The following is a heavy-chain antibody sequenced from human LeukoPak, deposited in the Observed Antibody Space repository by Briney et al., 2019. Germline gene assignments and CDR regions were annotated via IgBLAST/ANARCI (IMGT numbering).Heavy chain of an antibody. V-gene: IGHV3-15*01. CDR1: GFTFSNAW. CDR3: TIEYTRMEQAFDY. Sequence: GGSLRLSCAGSGFTFSNAWMSWVRQAPGKGLEGVGRIKSKTDGGTTDYAAPVKGRFTISRDDSKNTPKLQMTSLKTEDTAVYFSTIEYTRMEQAFDYWGQGTLVTVSS. D-gene: IGHD1/OR15-1a*01. CDR2: IKSKTDGGTT. J-gene: IGHJ4*02.